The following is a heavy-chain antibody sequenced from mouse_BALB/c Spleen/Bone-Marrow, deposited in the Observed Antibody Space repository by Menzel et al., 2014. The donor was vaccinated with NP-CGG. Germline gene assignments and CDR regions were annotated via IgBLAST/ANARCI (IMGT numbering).Heavy chain of an antibody. Sequence: EVKLVESGAELVKPGASVKLSCTASGFNIKDTYMHWVKQRPEQGPEWIGRIDPANGNTKYDPKFQGKATITADTSSNTAYLQLSSLTSEGTAVYYCATMITDWYFDVWGAGTTVTVSS. V-gene: IGHV14-3*02. CDR3: ATMITDWYFDV. CDR2: IDPANGNT. D-gene: IGHD2-4*01. CDR1: GFNIKDTY. J-gene: IGHJ1*01.